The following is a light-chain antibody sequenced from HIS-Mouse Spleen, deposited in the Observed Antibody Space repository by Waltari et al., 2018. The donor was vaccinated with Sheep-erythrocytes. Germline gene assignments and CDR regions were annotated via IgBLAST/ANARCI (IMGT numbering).Light chain of an antibody. Sequence: SYDLTQPPSVSVSPGQTSSITCSGDKLGDKYATGYQQKPGHSPVLVIYQDSKRPSGIPERFSGSNSGNTATLTISGTQAMDEADYYCQAWDSSTAWVFGGGTKLTVL. J-gene: IGLJ3*02. V-gene: IGLV3-1*01. CDR3: QAWDSSTAWV. CDR1: KLGDKY. CDR2: QDS.